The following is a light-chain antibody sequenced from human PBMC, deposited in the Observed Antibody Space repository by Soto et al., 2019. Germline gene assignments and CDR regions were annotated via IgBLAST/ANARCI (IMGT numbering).Light chain of an antibody. CDR3: AAWDDSLNGWV. CDR2: NNN. J-gene: IGLJ3*02. CDR1: SSNIGSNT. V-gene: IGLV1-44*01. Sequence: QSVLAQPPSPSGTPGQRVTISCSGSSSNIGSNTVNWYQQLPGTTPKLLIYNNNQRPSGVPDRFSGSKSGTSASLAISGLQSEDEADYYCAAWDDSLNGWVFCGGTQLTVL.